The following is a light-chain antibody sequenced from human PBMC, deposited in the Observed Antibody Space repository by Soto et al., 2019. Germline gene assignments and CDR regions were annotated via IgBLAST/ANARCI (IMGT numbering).Light chain of an antibody. V-gene: IGLV1-51*01. CDR2: DNN. Sequence: QSVLTQPPSVSAAPGQKVTISCSGSSSNIGNNYVSWYQQLPGTAPKLLIYDNNKRPSGIPARFSGSKSGTSASLGITGLQTGDEADYYCGAWDDTLTAYVFGSGTKLTVL. J-gene: IGLJ1*01. CDR1: SSNIGNNY. CDR3: GAWDDTLTAYV.